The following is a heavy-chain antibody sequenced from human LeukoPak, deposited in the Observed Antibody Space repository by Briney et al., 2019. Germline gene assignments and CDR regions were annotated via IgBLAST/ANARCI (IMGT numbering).Heavy chain of an antibody. J-gene: IGHJ4*02. V-gene: IGHV3-23*01. D-gene: IGHD3-10*01. CDR3: ANPSMLRGVMGYFDY. CDR2: ISGSGGST. Sequence: PGGSLRLSCAASGFTFSRYAMSWVRQAPGKGLEWVSAISGSGGSTYYADSVKGRFTMSSDNSKNTLYLQMNSLRAEDTAVYYCANPSMLRGVMGYFDYWGQGTLVTVSS. CDR1: GFTFSRYA.